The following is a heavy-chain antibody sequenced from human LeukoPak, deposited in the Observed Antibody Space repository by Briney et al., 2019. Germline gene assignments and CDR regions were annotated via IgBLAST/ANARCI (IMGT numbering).Heavy chain of an antibody. CDR3: ARALPFGGWFDP. Sequence: GGSLRLSCEASGFSLSSYEMNWVRQAPGKGLEWVSHISSRGSTIYYADSVKGRFTISRDNAKNSLYLQMNSLRAEDTAVYYCARALPFGGWFDPWGQGTLVTVSS. J-gene: IGHJ5*02. V-gene: IGHV3-48*03. CDR2: ISSRGSTI. CDR1: GFSLSSYE. D-gene: IGHD3-16*01.